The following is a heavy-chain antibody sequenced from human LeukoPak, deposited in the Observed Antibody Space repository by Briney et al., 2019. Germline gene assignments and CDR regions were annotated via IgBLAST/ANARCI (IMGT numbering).Heavy chain of an antibody. CDR1: GFTFSSYA. D-gene: IGHD4-17*01. CDR2: ISSNGGST. V-gene: IGHV3-64D*06. CDR3: VKSSSTVTPDY. Sequence: GGSLRLSCSASGFTFSSYAMHWVRQAPGKGLEYVSAISSNGGSTYYADSVKGRFTISRDNSKNTLYLQMSSLRAEGTAVYYCVKSSSTVTPDYWGQGTLVTVSS. J-gene: IGHJ4*02.